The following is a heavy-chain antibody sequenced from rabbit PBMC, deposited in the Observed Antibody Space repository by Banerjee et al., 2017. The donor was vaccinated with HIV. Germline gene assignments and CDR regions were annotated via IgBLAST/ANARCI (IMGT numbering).Heavy chain of an antibody. V-gene: IGHV1S39*01. J-gene: IGHJ6*01. D-gene: IGHD2-1*01. CDR1: GFDFSSYG. Sequence: QEQLVESGGGLVQPGGSLTLSCKASGFDFSSYGVSWVRQAPGKGLEWIGYIDPVFGSTYYASWAKGRFTISKTSSTTVTLQMTSLTAADTATYFCARGATTTRLDLWGPGTLVTVS. CDR3: ARGATTTRLDL. CDR2: IDPVFGST.